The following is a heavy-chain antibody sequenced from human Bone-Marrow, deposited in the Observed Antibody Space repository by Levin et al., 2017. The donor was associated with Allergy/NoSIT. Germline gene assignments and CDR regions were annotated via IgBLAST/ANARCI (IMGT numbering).Heavy chain of an antibody. V-gene: IGHV3-7*01. CDR2: IKQDGSEK. D-gene: IGHD1-14*01. CDR3: ARDKPEGASLFDY. J-gene: IGHJ4*02. CDR1: GFTFSSYW. Sequence: GESLKISCAASGFTFSSYWMSWVRQAPGKGLEWVANIKQDGSEKYYVDSVKGRFTISRDNAKNSLYLQMNSLRAEDTAVYYCARDKPEGASLFDYWGQGVLVTVSS.